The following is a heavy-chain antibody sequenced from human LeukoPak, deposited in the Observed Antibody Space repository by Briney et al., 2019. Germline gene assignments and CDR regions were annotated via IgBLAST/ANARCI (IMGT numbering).Heavy chain of an antibody. CDR3: ARVFGAGYSDY. Sequence: GGSLRLSCAASGFTFSSYAMSWVRQAPGKGLEWVSAISGSGGSTYYADSVKGRFTISRDNSKNSLYLQMNSLRAEDTAVYYCARVFGAGYSDYWGQGTLVTVSS. D-gene: IGHD4/OR15-4a*01. V-gene: IGHV3-23*01. CDR2: ISGSGGST. J-gene: IGHJ4*02. CDR1: GFTFSSYA.